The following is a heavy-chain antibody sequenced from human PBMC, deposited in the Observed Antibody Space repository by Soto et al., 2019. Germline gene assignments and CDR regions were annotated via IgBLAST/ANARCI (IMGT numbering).Heavy chain of an antibody. D-gene: IGHD6-13*01. CDR1: GFTFSSYG. CDR2: IWYDGSNK. Sequence: QVQLVESGGGVVQPGRSLRLSCAASGFTFSSYGMHWVRQAPGKGLEWVAVIWYDGSNKYYADSVKGRITISRDNSKNTLDLQMNSLRAEDTAVYYCARSRRIAAAGPYYYYGMDVWGQGTTVTVSS. J-gene: IGHJ6*02. CDR3: ARSRRIAAAGPYYYYGMDV. V-gene: IGHV3-33*01.